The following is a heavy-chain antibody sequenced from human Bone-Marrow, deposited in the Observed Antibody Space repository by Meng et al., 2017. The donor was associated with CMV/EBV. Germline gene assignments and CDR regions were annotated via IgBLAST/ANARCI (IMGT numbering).Heavy chain of an antibody. V-gene: IGHV1-69*10. CDR1: GGTFSSYA. J-gene: IGHJ6*01. Sequence: SVKVSCKASGGTFSSYAISWVRQAPGQGLEWMGGIIPILGIANYAQKFQGRVTITADKSTSTAYMELSSLRSEDTAVYYCARDTAAAGPLYYYYRMDVWDQGTTVTVSS. CDR3: ARDTAAAGPLYYYYRMDV. D-gene: IGHD6-13*01. CDR2: IIPILGIA.